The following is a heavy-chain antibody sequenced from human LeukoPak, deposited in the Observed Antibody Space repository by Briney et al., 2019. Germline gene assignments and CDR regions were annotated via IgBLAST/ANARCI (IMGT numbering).Heavy chain of an antibody. D-gene: IGHD1-14*01. V-gene: IGHV3-21*04. CDR3: AKKYNTGLDP. CDR2: ISSSSDYI. CDR1: GFSFISYS. J-gene: IGHJ5*02. Sequence: PGGSLRLSCAASGFSFISYSMNWVRQAPGKGLEWVSSISSSSDYIYHADSVKGRFTISRDNSKNTLYLQMNSLRAEDTAVYYCAKKYNTGLDPWGQGTLVTVSS.